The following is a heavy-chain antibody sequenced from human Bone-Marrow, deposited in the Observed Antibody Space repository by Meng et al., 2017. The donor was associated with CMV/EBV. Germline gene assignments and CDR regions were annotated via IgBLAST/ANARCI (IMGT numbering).Heavy chain of an antibody. V-gene: IGHV1-18*01. D-gene: IGHD3-10*01. CDR1: DYTFTRYG. Sequence: SCKASDYTFTRYGISWVRQAPGQGLEWMGWISAYNGNTNYAQKLQGRVTMTTDTSTSTAYMELRSLRSDDTAVYYCARDKSGSVPFDYWGQGTLVTVSS. J-gene: IGHJ4*02. CDR3: ARDKSGSVPFDY. CDR2: ISAYNGNT.